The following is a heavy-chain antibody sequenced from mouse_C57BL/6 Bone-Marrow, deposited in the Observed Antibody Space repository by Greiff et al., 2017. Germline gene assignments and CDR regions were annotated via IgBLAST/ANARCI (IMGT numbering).Heavy chain of an antibody. CDR2: IDPENGDT. J-gene: IGHJ1*03. Sequence: EVKLQESGAELVRPGASVKLSCTASGFNIKDDYMHWVQQRPEQGLEWIGWIDPENGDTEYASKFQGKATITADTSSNTAYLQLSSLTSEDTAVYYCTPYYYGSSYGYFDVGGTGTAVTVSS. CDR1: GFNIKDDY. V-gene: IGHV14-4*01. CDR3: TPYYYGSSYGYFDV. D-gene: IGHD1-1*01.